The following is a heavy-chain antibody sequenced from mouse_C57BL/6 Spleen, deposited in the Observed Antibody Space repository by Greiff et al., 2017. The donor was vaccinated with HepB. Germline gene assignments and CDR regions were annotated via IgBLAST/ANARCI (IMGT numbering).Heavy chain of an antibody. CDR1: GFTFSDYG. CDR3: ARRGYYYGSSYPYYFDY. CDR2: ISSGSSTI. Sequence: EVHLVESGGGLVKPGGSLKLSCAASGFTFSDYGMHWVRQAPEKGLEWVAYISSGSSTIYYADTVKGRFTISSDNAKNTLFLQMTSLRSEDTAMYYCARRGYYYGSSYPYYFDYWGQGTTLTVSS. D-gene: IGHD1-1*01. J-gene: IGHJ2*01. V-gene: IGHV5-17*01.